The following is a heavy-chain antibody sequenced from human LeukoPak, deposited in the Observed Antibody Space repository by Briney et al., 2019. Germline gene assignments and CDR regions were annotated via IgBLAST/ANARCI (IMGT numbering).Heavy chain of an antibody. V-gene: IGHV4-4*08. D-gene: IGHD5-24*01. CDR3: ARDLKDGYNYWGAFDI. CDR2: IYSSGST. CDR1: GGSISSYY. J-gene: IGHJ3*02. Sequence: SETLSLTCTVSGGSISSYYWSWIRQPPGKGLEWIGYIYSSGSTNYNPSLKSRVTISEDTSKNQFSLKLSSVTAADTAVYYCARDLKDGYNYWGAFDIWGQGTMVTVSS.